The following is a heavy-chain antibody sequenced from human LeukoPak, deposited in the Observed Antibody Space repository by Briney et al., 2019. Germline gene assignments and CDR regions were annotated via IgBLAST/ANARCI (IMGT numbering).Heavy chain of an antibody. CDR3: AGEWYNWNGFDY. V-gene: IGHV4-34*01. J-gene: IGHJ4*02. CDR1: GGSFSGYY. CDR2: INHSGST. D-gene: IGHD1-1*01. Sequence: SETLSLTCAVYGGSFSGYYWSWIRQPPGKGLEWIGGINHSGSTNYNPSLKSRVTISVDTSKNQFSLKLSSVTAADTAVYYCAGEWYNWNGFDYWGQGTLATVSS.